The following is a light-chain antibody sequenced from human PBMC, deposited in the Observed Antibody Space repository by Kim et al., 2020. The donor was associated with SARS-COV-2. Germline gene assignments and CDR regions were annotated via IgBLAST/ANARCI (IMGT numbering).Light chain of an antibody. CDR3: QAWDSTTGV. CDR2: QDT. J-gene: IGLJ3*02. Sequence: VSPGQTARLTCSGDKLEDKYAGWYQQKPGQSPVLVIYQDTKRPSGIPERFSGSYSGNTATLTIRGTQAMDEADYYCQAWDSTTGVFGGGTQLTVL. CDR1: KLEDKY. V-gene: IGLV3-1*01.